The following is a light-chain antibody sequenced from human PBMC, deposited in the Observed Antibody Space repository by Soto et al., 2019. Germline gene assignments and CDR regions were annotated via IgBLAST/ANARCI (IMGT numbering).Light chain of an antibody. V-gene: IGLV2-14*01. Sequence: QSALTQPASVSGSPGQSITISCTGTSSDVGGYNYVSWYQQHPGKAPKLMIYDVSNRPSGVSNRFSGSKSGNTASLTISGLQADDEADYYCSSYTSSYYVFGTGTKLTVL. J-gene: IGLJ1*01. CDR3: SSYTSSYYV. CDR1: SSDVGGYNY. CDR2: DVS.